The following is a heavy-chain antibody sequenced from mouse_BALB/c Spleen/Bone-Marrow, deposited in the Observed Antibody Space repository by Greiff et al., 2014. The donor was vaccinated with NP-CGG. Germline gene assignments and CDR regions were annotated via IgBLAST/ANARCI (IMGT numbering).Heavy chain of an antibody. CDR2: ILPGSGST. Sequence: VKLVESGAELMKPGASVKISCKATGYTFSSYWIEWVKQRPGHGLEWIGEILPGSGSTNYNEKFKGKATFTADTSSNTAYMQPSSLPSEDSAVYYCAKNGNYPAWFAYWGQGTLVTVSA. J-gene: IGHJ3*01. CDR1: GYTFSSYW. D-gene: IGHD2-1*01. CDR3: AKNGNYPAWFAY. V-gene: IGHV1-9*01.